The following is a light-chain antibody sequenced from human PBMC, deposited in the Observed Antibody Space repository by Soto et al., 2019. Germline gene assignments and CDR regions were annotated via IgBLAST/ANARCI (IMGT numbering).Light chain of an antibody. Sequence: DIQMTQSPSFLSASVGDRVTITCRASQAISNYLNWYQQKPGKAPNLLIFGAKTLQSGVPSRFSGSGSGTEFTLTISSLQPDDFATYYCQQYNSYSRTFGQGTKVDTK. CDR3: QQYNSYSRT. J-gene: IGKJ1*01. V-gene: IGKV1-17*01. CDR1: QAISNY. CDR2: GAK.